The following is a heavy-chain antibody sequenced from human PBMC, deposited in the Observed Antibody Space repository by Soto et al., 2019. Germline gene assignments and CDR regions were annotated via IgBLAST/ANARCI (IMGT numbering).Heavy chain of an antibody. CDR1: GCTFINAW. CDR3: TTVYIFGVVISSDY. V-gene: IGHV3-15*07. CDR2: IKSKTDGGTT. D-gene: IGHD3-3*02. J-gene: IGHJ4*02. Sequence: GGSLRVSWAAAGCTFINAWMNWVRQATGKGLEWVGRIKSKTDGGTTDYAAPVKGRFTISRDDSKNTLYLQMNSLKTEDTAVYYCTTVYIFGVVISSDYWGQGTLVTVSS.